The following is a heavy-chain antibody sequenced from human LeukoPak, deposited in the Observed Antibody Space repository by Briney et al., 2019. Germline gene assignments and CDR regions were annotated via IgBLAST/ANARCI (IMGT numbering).Heavy chain of an antibody. D-gene: IGHD3-22*01. V-gene: IGHV4-31*03. CDR3: ARGGSSGVLPEKMDH. CDR1: GGSISSGGYF. J-gene: IGHJ4*02. CDR2: IYYSGTT. Sequence: SQTLSLTCTVSGGSISSGGYFWNWIRQHPGKGLEWIGYIYYSGTTYYNPSLKSRVSILLDTSKNQVSLKLISVTAADAAVYFCARGGSSGVLPEKMDHWGQGTLVIVSS.